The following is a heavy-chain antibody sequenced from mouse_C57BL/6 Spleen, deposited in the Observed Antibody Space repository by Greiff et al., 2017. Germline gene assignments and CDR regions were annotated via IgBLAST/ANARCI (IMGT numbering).Heavy chain of an antibody. CDR1: GYTFTDYE. Sequence: VQLQQSGAELVRPGASVTLSCKASGYTFTDYEMHWVKQTPVHGLEWIGAIDPETGGTAYNQKFKGKAILTADKSSSTAYMEFRSLTSEDSAVYYCTRRAPNYYGSREDFDYWGQGTTLTVSS. CDR3: TRRAPNYYGSREDFDY. CDR2: IDPETGGT. V-gene: IGHV1-15*01. J-gene: IGHJ2*01. D-gene: IGHD1-1*01.